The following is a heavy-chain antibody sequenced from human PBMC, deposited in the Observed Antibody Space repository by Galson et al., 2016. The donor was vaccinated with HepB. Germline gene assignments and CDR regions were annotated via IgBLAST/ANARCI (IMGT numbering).Heavy chain of an antibody. D-gene: IGHD2-15*01. CDR3: ASHRIYNFFDGMDV. CDR1: GGSISRSGSY. J-gene: IGHJ6*02. CDR2: IYYSGNT. V-gene: IGHV4-39*01. Sequence: SETLSLTCTVSGGSISRSGSYWGWIRQPPGKGLEWIGTIYYSGNTYYSPSLKSRLTISVDTPKNQFSLRLSSVTAADTAVYYCASHRIYNFFDGMDVWGQGTIVTVSS.